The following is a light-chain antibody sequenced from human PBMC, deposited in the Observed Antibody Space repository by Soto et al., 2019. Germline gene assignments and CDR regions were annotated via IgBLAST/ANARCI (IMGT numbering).Light chain of an antibody. V-gene: IGKV1-5*03. Sequence: DIQMTQSPSTLSASIGDRVTFTCRASQSIGRELAWYQQKPGKAPKLLIYKASSLESGVPSTFSGSGSGTEFSLTVSSLQPDDFATYYCLQYQIYPLTFGGGTKVEIK. CDR2: KAS. CDR1: QSIGRE. CDR3: LQYQIYPLT. J-gene: IGKJ4*01.